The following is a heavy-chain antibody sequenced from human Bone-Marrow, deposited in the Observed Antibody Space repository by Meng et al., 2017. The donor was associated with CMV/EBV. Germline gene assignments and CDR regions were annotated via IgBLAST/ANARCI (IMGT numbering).Heavy chain of an antibody. CDR3: VGDSGHYAFMSGEAFHS. V-gene: IGHV3-30*02. CDR2: LRYDGADE. CDR1: GFMFSRYG. J-gene: IGHJ3*01. Sequence: GGSLRLSCAASGFMFSRYGMNWVRQAPGKGLEWVAFLRYDGADEYYADSVKGRFFISRDNAKNTLNLQMTTLTTEDTAVYYCVGDSGHYAFMSGEAFHSWGQGKMVNVAS. D-gene: IGHD3-10*02.